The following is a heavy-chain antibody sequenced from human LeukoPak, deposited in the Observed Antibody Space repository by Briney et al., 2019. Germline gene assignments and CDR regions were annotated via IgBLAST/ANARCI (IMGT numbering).Heavy chain of an antibody. J-gene: IGHJ1*01. V-gene: IGHV4-31*03. CDR3: ARGADCSSTSCYPL. CDR2: IYYSGST. CDR1: GGSISSGGYY. D-gene: IGHD2-2*01. Sequence: SETLSPTCTVSGGSISSGGYYWSWIRQHPGKGLEWIGYIYYSGSTYYNPSLKSRVTISVDTSKNQFSLKLSSVTAADTAVYYCARGADCSSTSCYPLWGQGTLVTVSS.